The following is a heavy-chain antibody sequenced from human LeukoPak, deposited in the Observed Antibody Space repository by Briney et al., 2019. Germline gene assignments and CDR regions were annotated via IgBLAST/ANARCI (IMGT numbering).Heavy chain of an antibody. Sequence: SETLSLTCAVYGGSFSGYYWSWIRQPPGKGLEWIGEITHSGSTNYNPSLKSRVTISVDTSKNQFSLKLSSVTAADTAVYYCARYCSGGSCYSGGYDYWGQGTLVTVAS. CDR2: ITHSGST. CDR1: GGSFSGYY. J-gene: IGHJ4*02. V-gene: IGHV4-34*01. CDR3: ARYCSGGSCYSGGYDY. D-gene: IGHD2-15*01.